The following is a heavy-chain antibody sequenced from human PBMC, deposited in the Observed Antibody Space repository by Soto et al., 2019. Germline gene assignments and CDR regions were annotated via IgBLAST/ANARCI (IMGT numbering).Heavy chain of an antibody. CDR2: IYWDDDK. V-gene: IGHV2-5*02. Sequence: SGPTLVNPTQTLTLTCTFSGFSLSTSGVGVGWIRQPPGNALEWLALIYWDDDKRYSPSLKSRLTITKDTSKNQVVLTMTNMDPVDTATSYSAQRQETKYFDYWGEGTLVTVSS. CDR1: GFSLSTSGVG. D-gene: IGHD2-8*01. J-gene: IGHJ4*02. CDR3: AQRQETKYFDY.